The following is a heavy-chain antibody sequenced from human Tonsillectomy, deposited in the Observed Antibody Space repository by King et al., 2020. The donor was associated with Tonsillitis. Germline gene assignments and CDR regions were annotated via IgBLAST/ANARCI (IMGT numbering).Heavy chain of an antibody. V-gene: IGHV3-66*01. CDR2: IYAGGST. CDR1: GFTVSSSY. CDR3: ARGEVPGALHLYYFHYGLDV. D-gene: IGHD2-2*01. J-gene: IGHJ6*02. Sequence: EVQLVESGGGLVQPGGSLRLSCAASGFTVSSSYMTWVRQAPGKGLEWVSLIYAGGSTFYADSVKGRFTISRDNSKNTLYLQMNSLRVEDTAVYYCARGEVPGALHLYYFHYGLDVWGQGTTVTVSS.